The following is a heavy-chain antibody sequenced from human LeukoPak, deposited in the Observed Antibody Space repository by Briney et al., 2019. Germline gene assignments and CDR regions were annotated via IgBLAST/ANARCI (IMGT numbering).Heavy chain of an antibody. Sequence: ASVKVSCKASGYTFTDYDMHWVRQAPGQGLEWMGWINPNDGDTNYAQKLQGRVTMTRDTSISTAHMEVSRLRADDTAVYYCARANFLYCSSTTCLFDYWGQGTLVTASS. CDR1: GYTFTDYD. D-gene: IGHD2-2*01. CDR2: INPNDGDT. CDR3: ARANFLYCSSTTCLFDY. J-gene: IGHJ4*02. V-gene: IGHV1-2*02.